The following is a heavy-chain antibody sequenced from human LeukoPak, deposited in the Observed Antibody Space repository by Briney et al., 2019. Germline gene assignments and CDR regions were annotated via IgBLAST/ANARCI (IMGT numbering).Heavy chain of an antibody. D-gene: IGHD3-22*01. J-gene: IGHJ2*01. Sequence: GGSLRLSCAASGLTFSSYSMNWVRQAPGKGLEWVSSVSSSSSYIYYADSVKGRFTISRDNAKNSLYLQMNSLRAEDTAVYYCARRFDGSYYYDSSGYYWYFDLWGRGTLVTVSS. CDR3: ARRFDGSYYYDSSGYYWYFDL. CDR2: VSSSSSYI. CDR1: GLTFSSYS. V-gene: IGHV3-21*01.